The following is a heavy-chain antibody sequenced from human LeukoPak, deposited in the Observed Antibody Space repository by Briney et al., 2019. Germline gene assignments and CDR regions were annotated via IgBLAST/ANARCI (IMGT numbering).Heavy chain of an antibody. J-gene: IGHJ4*02. CDR3: AKRGDYYDSSGYPYCFDY. Sequence: GASLRLSCAASGFTFSSYAMSWVRQAPGKGLEWVSAISGSGGSTCYADSVKGRFTISRDNSKNTLYLQMNSLRAEDTAVYYCAKRGDYYDSSGYPYCFDYWGQGTLVTVSS. CDR2: ISGSGGST. CDR1: GFTFSSYA. V-gene: IGHV3-23*01. D-gene: IGHD3-22*01.